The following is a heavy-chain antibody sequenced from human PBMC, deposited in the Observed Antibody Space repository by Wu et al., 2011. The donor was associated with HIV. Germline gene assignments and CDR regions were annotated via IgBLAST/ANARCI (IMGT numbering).Heavy chain of an antibody. CDR1: GYTFSRYY. J-gene: IGHJ4*02. D-gene: IGHD6-13*01. CDR2: INPNSGTT. Sequence: QVQLVQSGAEVKKPGASVKVSCKASGYTFSRYYMHWVRLAPGQGLEWMGIINPNSGTTGYAQKFQGRVTMTRDTSTSTVYMELSSLRSEDTAVYYCARLAAGGASWYRGGLDYWGRGNPWSPSPQ. V-gene: IGHV1-46*01. CDR3: ARLAAGGASWYRGGLDY.